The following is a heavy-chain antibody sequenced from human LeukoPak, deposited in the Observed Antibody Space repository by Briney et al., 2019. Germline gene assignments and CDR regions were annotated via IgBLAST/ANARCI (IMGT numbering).Heavy chain of an antibody. V-gene: IGHV4-4*02. CDR1: GGSISSSNW. CDR3: ARALVYCSSTSCYYYYYYMDV. J-gene: IGHJ6*03. Sequence: SGTLSLTCAVSGGSISSSNWWSWVRQPPGKGLEWIGETYHSGSTNYNPSLKSRVTISVDRSKNQFSLKLSSVTAADTAVYYCARALVYCSSTSCYYYYYYMDVWGKGTTVTVSS. D-gene: IGHD2-2*01. CDR2: TYHSGST.